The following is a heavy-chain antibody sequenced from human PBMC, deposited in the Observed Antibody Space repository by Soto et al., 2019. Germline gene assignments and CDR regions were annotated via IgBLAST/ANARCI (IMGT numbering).Heavy chain of an antibody. Sequence: ASVKVSCKASGYTFTSYDINWVRQATGQGLEWMGWMNPNSGNTGYAQKFQGRVTMTRNTSISTAYMELSSLRSEDTAVYYCASSLGYYYGSGKEGYMDVWGKGTTVTVSS. CDR1: GYTFTSYD. CDR2: MNPNSGNT. J-gene: IGHJ6*03. D-gene: IGHD3-10*01. V-gene: IGHV1-8*01. CDR3: ASSLGYYYGSGKEGYMDV.